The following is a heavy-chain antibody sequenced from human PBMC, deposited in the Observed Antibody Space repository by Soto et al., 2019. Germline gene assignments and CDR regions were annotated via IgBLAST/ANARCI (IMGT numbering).Heavy chain of an antibody. J-gene: IGHJ4*02. CDR1: GFIFDDYA. CDR2: ISWNSGDI. CDR3: AKDGQV. Sequence: EVQLVESGGALVQPGRSLRLSCAASGFIFDDYAMHWVRQAPGKGLEWVSGISWNSGDIRYADSVKGRFTNSRDNAKNSLSLQMNSLRVEDTALYYCAKDGQVWGQGTLVTVSS. V-gene: IGHV3-9*01.